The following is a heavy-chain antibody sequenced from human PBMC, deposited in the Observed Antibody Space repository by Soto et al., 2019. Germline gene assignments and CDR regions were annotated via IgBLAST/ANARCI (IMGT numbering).Heavy chain of an antibody. CDR1: GDTFSTYT. V-gene: IGHV1-69*05. D-gene: IGHD4-4*01. CDR3: APSTRSAYSDRFDN. Sequence: SVKVSCKASGDTFSTYTITWVRQAPGQGLEWMGGIIPRSGTSNYAQKFQGRVTMTSDTSTSIVYMELSSLRSDDTAVYYCAPSTRSAYSDRFDNWGLGTVVIVSS. CDR2: IIPRSGTS. J-gene: IGHJ4*02.